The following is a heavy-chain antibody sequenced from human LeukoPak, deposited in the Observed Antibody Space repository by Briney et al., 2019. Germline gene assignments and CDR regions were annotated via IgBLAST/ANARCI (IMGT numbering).Heavy chain of an antibody. D-gene: IGHD1-26*01. J-gene: IGHJ4*02. V-gene: IGHV3-74*01. CDR3: ARGNHGGSWTRQENPPNDY. Sequence: TGGSLRLSCAASGFTFSSYWMHWVRQAPGKGLVWVSRINSDGSSTSYADSVKGRFTISRDNAKNTLYLQMNSLRAEDTAVYYCARGNHGGSWTRQENPPNDYWGQGTLVTVSS. CDR2: INSDGSST. CDR1: GFTFSSYW.